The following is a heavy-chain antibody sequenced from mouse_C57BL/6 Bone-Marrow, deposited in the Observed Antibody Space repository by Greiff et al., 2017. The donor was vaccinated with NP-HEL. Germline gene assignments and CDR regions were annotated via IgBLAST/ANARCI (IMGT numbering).Heavy chain of an antibody. CDR2: IDPSDSYT. CDR1: GYTFTSYW. J-gene: IGHJ3*01. Sequence: VKLQESGAELVMPGASVKLSCKASGYTFTSYWMHWVKQRPGQGLEWIGEIDPSDSYTNYNQKFKGKSTLTVDKSSSTAYMQLSSLTSEDSAVYYCTRSPPTGWFAYWGQGTLVTVSA. CDR3: TRSPPTGWFAY. D-gene: IGHD4-1*02. V-gene: IGHV1-69*01.